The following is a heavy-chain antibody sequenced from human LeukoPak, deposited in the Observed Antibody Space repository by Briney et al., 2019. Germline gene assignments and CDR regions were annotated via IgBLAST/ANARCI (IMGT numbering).Heavy chain of an antibody. D-gene: IGHD1-14*01. V-gene: IGHV3-30*01. CDR1: GFTFNAYA. Sequence: PGRSLRLSCAASGFTFNAYAMHWVRQAPGKGLEWVAVVANDGRDKQYADSMKGRFTISRDNSENTLYLQMNTLRAEDTAVYYCARDRNSPAKYYFEYWGQGTLVTVSS. CDR3: ARDRNSPAKYYFEY. CDR2: VANDGRDK. J-gene: IGHJ4*02.